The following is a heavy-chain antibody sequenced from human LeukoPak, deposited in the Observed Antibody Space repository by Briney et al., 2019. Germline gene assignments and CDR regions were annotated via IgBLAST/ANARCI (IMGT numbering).Heavy chain of an antibody. CDR3: AKDPTPELVVAATFLY. CDR2: VNTGGVNT. V-gene: IGHV3-23*01. D-gene: IGHD2-15*01. Sequence: GGTLGLSCAVSGFTFRNYGMSWVRQAPGKGLEWVAAVNTGGVNTYYADSVKGRFTISRDNSKNTPYLQMNSLRAEDTAVYYCAKDPTPELVVAATFLYWGQGTLVTVSS. CDR1: GFTFRNYG. J-gene: IGHJ4*02.